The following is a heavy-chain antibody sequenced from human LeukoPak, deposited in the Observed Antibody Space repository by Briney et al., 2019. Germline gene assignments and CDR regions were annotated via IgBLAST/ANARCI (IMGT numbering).Heavy chain of an antibody. D-gene: IGHD6-13*01. J-gene: IGHJ6*02. Sequence: PSETLSLTSTVSGGSISSYYWSWIRQPPGKGLEWIGYIYYSGSTNYNPSLKSRVTISVDTSKNQFSLKVSSVTAADTAVYYCATNIATAGYYYGMDLWGQGTTVTVSS. CDR1: GGSISSYY. CDR2: IYYSGST. CDR3: ATNIATAGYYYGMDL. V-gene: IGHV4-59*08.